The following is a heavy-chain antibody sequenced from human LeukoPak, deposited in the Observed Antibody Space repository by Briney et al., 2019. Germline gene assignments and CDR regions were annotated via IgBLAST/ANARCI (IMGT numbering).Heavy chain of an antibody. V-gene: IGHV3-53*01. CDR3: ARDGRYSYGHDAFDI. Sequence: GGSLSLSCAASGFTLSSNYMSWVRQAPGKGLEWVAVIYSGGSTYYAGSVKGRFTISRDNSNNTLYLQMTSLRAEATAVYYCARDGRYSYGHDAFDIWGQGTMVTVSS. D-gene: IGHD5-18*01. CDR1: GFTLSSNY. CDR2: IYSGGST. J-gene: IGHJ3*02.